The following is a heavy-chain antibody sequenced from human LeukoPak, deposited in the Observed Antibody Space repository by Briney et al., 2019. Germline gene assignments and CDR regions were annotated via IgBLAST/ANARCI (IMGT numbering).Heavy chain of an antibody. Sequence: SQTLSLTCTVSGGSISSGDYYWSWIRQPPGKGLEWIGYIYYSGSTYYNPSLKSRVTISVDTSKNQFSLKLSSVTAADTSVYYCARAVAAAGIIDWGQGTLVTVSS. D-gene: IGHD6-13*01. CDR3: ARAVAAAGIID. V-gene: IGHV4-30-4*08. J-gene: IGHJ4*02. CDR2: IYYSGST. CDR1: GGSISSGDYY.